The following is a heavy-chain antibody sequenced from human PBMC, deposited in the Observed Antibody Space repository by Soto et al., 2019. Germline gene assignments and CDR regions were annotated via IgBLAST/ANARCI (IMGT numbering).Heavy chain of an antibody. Sequence: GGSLRLSCAASGFTFSSYAMHWVRQAPGKGLVCVSRIKSDGSTTIYADSVQGRSSISRDNAKDTLYLQLYNLRAEDSAVYYCVRGGTGSYFDYWGQGVLVTVSS. V-gene: IGHV3-74*01. CDR1: GFTFSSYA. CDR3: VRGGTGSYFDY. CDR2: IKSDGSTT. J-gene: IGHJ4*02.